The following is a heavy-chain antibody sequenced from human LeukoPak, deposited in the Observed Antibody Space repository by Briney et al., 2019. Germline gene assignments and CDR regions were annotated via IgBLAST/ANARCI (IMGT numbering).Heavy chain of an antibody. D-gene: IGHD3-9*01. CDR1: GFTFSSYN. Sequence: GGSLRLSCAGSGFTFSSYNMKWVRQAPGKGLEWVSFISTSSSYIYYADSVKGRFTVSRDNARNSLYLEMDSLRAADTAVYYCARADLRYFDRAPFDFWGQGTLVTVSS. V-gene: IGHV3-21*01. CDR3: ARADLRYFDRAPFDF. J-gene: IGHJ4*02. CDR2: ISTSSSYI.